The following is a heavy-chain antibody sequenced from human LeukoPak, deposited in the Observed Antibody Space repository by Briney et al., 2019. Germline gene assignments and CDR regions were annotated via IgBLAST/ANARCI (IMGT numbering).Heavy chain of an antibody. J-gene: IGHJ3*02. V-gene: IGHV4-30-4*08. D-gene: IGHD3-3*01. CDR1: GGSISSGDYY. Sequence: PSETLSLTCTVSGGSISSGDYYWSWIRQPPGKGLEWIGYIYYSGSTYYNPSLKSRVTISVDTSKNQFSLKLSSVTAADTAVYYCAREGHDFWSGHSLDAFDIWGQGTMVTVSS. CDR2: IYYSGST. CDR3: AREGHDFWSGHSLDAFDI.